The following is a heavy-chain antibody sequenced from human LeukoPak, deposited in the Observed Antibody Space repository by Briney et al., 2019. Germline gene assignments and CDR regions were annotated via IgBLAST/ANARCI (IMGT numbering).Heavy chain of an antibody. V-gene: IGHV3-7*01. CDR3: ARLGPYRKRSGFFGWSDP. Sequence: GGSLRLSCAASGFTFSSYWMGWVRQAPGKGLEWVANIKQDGSEKYYVDSVKGRFTISRDNAKNSLYLQMNSLRAEDTAVYYCARLGPYRKRSGFFGWSDPWGQGTLVTVSS. CDR2: IKQDGSEK. CDR1: GFTFSSYW. D-gene: IGHD3-22*01. J-gene: IGHJ5*02.